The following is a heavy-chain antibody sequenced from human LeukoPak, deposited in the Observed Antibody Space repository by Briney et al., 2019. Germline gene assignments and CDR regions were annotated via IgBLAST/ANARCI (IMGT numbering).Heavy chain of an antibody. CDR2: MNPNSGNT. CDR1: GYTFTSYD. D-gene: IGHD1-1*01. CDR3: AATGSETDAFDI. J-gene: IGHJ3*02. Sequence: ASVKVSCKASGYTFTSYDINWVRQATGQGLEWMGWMNPNSGNTGYAQKFQGRVTMTRNTSISTAYMELSNLRSEDTAVYYCAATGSETDAFDIWGQGTMVTVSS. V-gene: IGHV1-8*01.